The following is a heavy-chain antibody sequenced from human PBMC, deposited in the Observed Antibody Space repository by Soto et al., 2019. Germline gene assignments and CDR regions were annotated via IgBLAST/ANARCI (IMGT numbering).Heavy chain of an antibody. V-gene: IGHV3-21*01. Sequence: GGSLRLSCEASGFSFSSYSKNWVRQAPGKGLEWVSSISSTSTYIYYTDSVKGRFTISRDNAKNSLYLQMSSLRVEDTAVYYCARDPRFNWNAGYNYGMDVWYQGTTVTVSS. CDR2: ISSTSTYI. CDR1: GFSFSSYS. J-gene: IGHJ6*02. CDR3: ARDPRFNWNAGYNYGMDV. D-gene: IGHD1-1*01.